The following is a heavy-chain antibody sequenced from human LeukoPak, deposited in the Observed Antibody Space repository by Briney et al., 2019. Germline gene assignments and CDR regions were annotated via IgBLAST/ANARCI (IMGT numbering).Heavy chain of an antibody. CDR3: ARDASHFDSSGYFHNYYYGMDV. CDR1: GITLSSHP. D-gene: IGHD3-22*01. CDR2: IGNDGRMM. J-gene: IGHJ6*02. V-gene: IGHV3-48*03. Sequence: GSLRLSRAASGITLSSHPMNWVPQAPGEGLELVSYIGNDGRMMYYADSVKGRFIISRDSAKNSLYLQMNSLGADDTAVYYCARDASHFDSSGYFHNYYYGMDVWGQGTTVTVSS.